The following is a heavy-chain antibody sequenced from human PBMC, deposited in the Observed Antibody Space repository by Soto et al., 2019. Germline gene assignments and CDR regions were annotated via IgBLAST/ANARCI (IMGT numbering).Heavy chain of an antibody. CDR3: ARDSGRYPYYMDV. V-gene: IGHV3-48*01. J-gene: IGHJ6*03. D-gene: IGHD3-10*01. CDR1: GFTFSSYS. Sequence: PGGSLRLSCAASGFTFSSYSMNWVRQAPGKVLEWVSYFSSSISTIYYADFVKGRFTISRDNAKNSLYLQMNSLRADDTALYHCARDSGRYPYYMDVWGKGTTVTVSS. CDR2: FSSSISTI.